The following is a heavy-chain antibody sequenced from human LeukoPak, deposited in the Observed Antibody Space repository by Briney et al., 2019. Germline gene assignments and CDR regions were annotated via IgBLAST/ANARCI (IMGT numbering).Heavy chain of an antibody. CDR2: INPSGGST. D-gene: IGHD6-6*01. CDR3: ARDTSSSADIDAFDI. CDR1: GGTFSSYA. V-gene: IGHV1-46*01. J-gene: IGHJ3*02. Sequence: ASVKVSCKASGGTFSSYAISWVRQAPGQGLEWMGIINPSGGSTSYAQKFQGRVTMTRNTSTSTVYMELSSLRSEDTAVYYCARDTSSSADIDAFDIWGQGTMVTVSS.